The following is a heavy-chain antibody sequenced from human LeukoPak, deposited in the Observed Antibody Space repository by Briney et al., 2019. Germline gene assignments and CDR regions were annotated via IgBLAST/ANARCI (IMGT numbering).Heavy chain of an antibody. CDR3: ARHVQLAGIAAAYSVFDYYYGMDV. V-gene: IGHV5-10-1*01. CDR2: IDPSDSYT. CDR1: GYSFTSYW. D-gene: IGHD6-13*01. Sequence: GESLRISCKGSGYSFTSYWISWVRQMPGKGLEWMGRIDPSDSYTNYSPSFQGHVTISADKSISTAYLQWSSLKASDTAVYYCARHVQLAGIAAAYSVFDYYYGMDVWGKGTTVTVSS. J-gene: IGHJ6*04.